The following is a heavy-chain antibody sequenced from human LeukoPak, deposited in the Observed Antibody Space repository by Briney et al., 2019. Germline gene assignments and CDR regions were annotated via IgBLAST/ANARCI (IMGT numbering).Heavy chain of an antibody. Sequence: GGCLGLSCAASGFTVSSNYMGWVRLAPGKGLEWVSVIYSGGSTYYADSVKGRFTISRDNSKNTLYLQMNSLRAEDTAVYYCARAMTTVTLYYYYYMDVWGKGTTVTVSS. J-gene: IGHJ6*03. CDR1: GFTVSSNY. V-gene: IGHV3-53*01. CDR2: IYSGGST. D-gene: IGHD4-17*01. CDR3: ARAMTTVTLYYYYYMDV.